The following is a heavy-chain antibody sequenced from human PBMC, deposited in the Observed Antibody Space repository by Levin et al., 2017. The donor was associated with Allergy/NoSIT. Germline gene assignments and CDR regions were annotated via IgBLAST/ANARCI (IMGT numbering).Heavy chain of an antibody. CDR1: GYHFTNYG. CDR3: ARGGTYLLLDY. Sequence: GESLKISCKASGYHFTNYGFTWVRQAPGQGLEWMGWISTHSGLTNYARKFQGRVTMTTNTSTTTAYMELRTLNSDDTAVYYCARGGTYLLLDYWGQGTLVTVSS. D-gene: IGHD1-26*01. V-gene: IGHV1-18*01. J-gene: IGHJ4*01. CDR2: ISTHSGLT.